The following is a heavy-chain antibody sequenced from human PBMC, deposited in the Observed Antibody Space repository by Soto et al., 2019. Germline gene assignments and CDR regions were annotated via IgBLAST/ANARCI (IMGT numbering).Heavy chain of an antibody. CDR2: ISYDESNK. D-gene: IGHD3-22*01. CDR3: TKGVVVITSYFQH. Sequence: QVQLVESGGGVVQPGRSLRLSCAASGFTFSSYGMHWVRQAPGKGLECVAVISYDESNKYYADSVKGRFTISRDNSKNTLYLQMNSLRAEDTAVYYCTKGVVVITSYFQHWGQGTLVTVSS. CDR1: GFTFSSYG. V-gene: IGHV3-30*18. J-gene: IGHJ1*01.